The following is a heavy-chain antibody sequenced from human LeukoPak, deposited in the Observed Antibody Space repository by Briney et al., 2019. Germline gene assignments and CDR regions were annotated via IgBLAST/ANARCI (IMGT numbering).Heavy chain of an antibody. CDR3: ARFSVAEPQSSWFDP. CDR1: GYTFTSYG. D-gene: IGHD6-19*01. CDR2: ISAYNGNT. J-gene: IGHJ5*02. Sequence: ASVKVSCKASGYTFTSYGISWVRQAPGQGLEWMGWISAYNGNTNYAQKLQGRVTMTTDTSTSTAYIELRSLRSDDTAVYYCARFSVAEPQSSWFDPWGQGTLVTVSS. V-gene: IGHV1-18*01.